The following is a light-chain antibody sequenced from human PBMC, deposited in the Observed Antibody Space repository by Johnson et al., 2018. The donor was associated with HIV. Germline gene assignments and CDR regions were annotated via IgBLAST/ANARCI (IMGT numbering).Light chain of an antibody. J-gene: IGLJ1*01. CDR2: DSN. CDR3: GTWDSSLIADV. V-gene: IGLV1-51*01. CDR1: SSNIGNNY. Sequence: QSVLTQPPSVSAAPGQKVTISCSGSSSNIGNNYVSWYQQLPGTAPKLLIYDSNRRPSGIPDRFSGSKSGTSATLGITGLQTGDEADYYCGTWDSSLIADVFGTGTKVTVL.